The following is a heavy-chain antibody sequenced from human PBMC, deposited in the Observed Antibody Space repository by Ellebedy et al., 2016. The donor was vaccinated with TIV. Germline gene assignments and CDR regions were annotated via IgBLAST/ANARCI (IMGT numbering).Heavy chain of an antibody. V-gene: IGHV1-8*01. Sequence: AASVKVSCKASGYTFTSYDINWVRQATGQGLEWMGWMNPNSGNTGYAQKFQGRVTMTRNTSISTAYMELSSLRSEDTAMYYCARVMVVTAIIDYWGQGTLVTVSS. J-gene: IGHJ4*02. CDR2: MNPNSGNT. CDR3: ARVMVVTAIIDY. CDR1: GYTFTSYD. D-gene: IGHD2-21*02.